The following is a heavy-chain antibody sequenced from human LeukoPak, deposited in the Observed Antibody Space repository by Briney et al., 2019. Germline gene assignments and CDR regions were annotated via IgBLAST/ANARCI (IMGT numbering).Heavy chain of an antibody. CDR2: IYYSGST. D-gene: IGHD3-10*01. CDR1: GGSISTYH. V-gene: IGHV4-59*01. Sequence: PAETLSLTCTVSGGSISTYHWSWIRQPPGKGLEWIGYIYYSGSTNYNPSLKSRVTISVDTSKNQFSLKLSSVTAADTAVYYCARDLGLYYGSGSYYNGGFDYWGQGTLVTVSS. CDR3: ARDLGLYYGSGSYYNGGFDY. J-gene: IGHJ4*02.